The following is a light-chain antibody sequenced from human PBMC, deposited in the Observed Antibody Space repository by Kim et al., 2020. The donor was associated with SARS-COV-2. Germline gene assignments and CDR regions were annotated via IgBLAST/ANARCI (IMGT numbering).Light chain of an antibody. J-gene: IGLJ2*01. Sequence: QSALTQPPSASGSPGQSVTISCTGTSSDVGGHNYVSWYQQHPGKAPKLLIYEVSERPSGVPDRFSGSKSGNTASLTVSGIQSEDEADYYCSSYAGSNIVVFGGGTQLTVL. CDR2: EVS. CDR3: SSYAGSNIVV. V-gene: IGLV2-8*01. CDR1: SSDVGGHNY.